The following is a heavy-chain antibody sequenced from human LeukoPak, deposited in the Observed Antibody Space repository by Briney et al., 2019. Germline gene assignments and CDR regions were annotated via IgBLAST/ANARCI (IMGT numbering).Heavy chain of an antibody. D-gene: IGHD1-26*01. V-gene: IGHV4-39*02. Sequence: SETLSLTCTVSGDSISTNSYYWGWIRQSPGKGLEWIGSIYDSGNTYYDPSLKRRVTISVDTSKNQVSLRLSSVTAADTAVYYCAREDQGSLRNWFDPWGQGTLVTVSS. CDR3: AREDQGSLRNWFDP. CDR2: IYDSGNT. CDR1: GDSISTNSYY. J-gene: IGHJ5*02.